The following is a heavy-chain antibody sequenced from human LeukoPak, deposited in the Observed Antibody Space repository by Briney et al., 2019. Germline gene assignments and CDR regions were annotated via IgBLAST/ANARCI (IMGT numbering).Heavy chain of an antibody. Sequence: GGSLRLSCAASGFAFDEYAMHWVRQAPGKGLEWVSGISWNSDIIGYADSVKGRFTISRDNAKNSLYLQMNSLRAEDTALYYCAKDPIVGATQGFADYWGQGTLVTVSS. V-gene: IGHV3-9*01. CDR1: GFAFDEYA. CDR3: AKDPIVGATQGFADY. CDR2: ISWNSDII. D-gene: IGHD1-26*01. J-gene: IGHJ4*02.